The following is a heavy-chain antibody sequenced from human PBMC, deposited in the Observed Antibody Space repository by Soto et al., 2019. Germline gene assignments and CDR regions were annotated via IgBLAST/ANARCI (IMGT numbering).Heavy chain of an antibody. CDR3: ARDFYYYYGMDV. J-gene: IGHJ6*02. V-gene: IGHV1-2*02. CDR1: GYTFTGYY. Sequence: ASVKVSCKASGYTFTGYYMHWVRQSPGQGLEWMGWINPNSGGTNYAQKFQGRVTMTRDTSISTAYMELSRLRPDDTAVYYCARDFYYYYGMDVWGQGTTVTVSS. CDR2: INPNSGGT.